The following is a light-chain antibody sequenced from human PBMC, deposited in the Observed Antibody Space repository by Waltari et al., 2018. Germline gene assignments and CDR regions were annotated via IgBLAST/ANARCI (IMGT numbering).Light chain of an antibody. CDR1: QSISTW. CDR3: QQYNSYSGT. CDR2: DAS. V-gene: IGKV1-5*01. J-gene: IGKJ1*01. Sequence: DIQMTQSPSTLSALVGDRVTITCRASQSISTWLAWYQQKPGKAPKLLIYDASSLESGVPSRFSGSGSGTEFTLTISSLQPDDSATYYCQQYNSYSGTFGQGTKVEIK.